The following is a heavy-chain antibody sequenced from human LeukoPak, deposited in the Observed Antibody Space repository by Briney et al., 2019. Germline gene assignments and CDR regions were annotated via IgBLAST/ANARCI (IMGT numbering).Heavy chain of an antibody. J-gene: IGHJ6*03. CDR3: ARDSSGWYGEGLYYYYYYMDV. CDR2: IASDGSLT. Sequence: GGSLRLSCVGSGFTFSSYWIHWVRQAPGKGLVWVARIASDGSLTAYADSVKGRFTISRDKAKNSLYLQMNSLRAEDTAVYYCARDSSGWYGEGLYYYYYYMDVWGKGTTVTVSS. V-gene: IGHV3-74*01. CDR1: GFTFSSYW. D-gene: IGHD6-19*01.